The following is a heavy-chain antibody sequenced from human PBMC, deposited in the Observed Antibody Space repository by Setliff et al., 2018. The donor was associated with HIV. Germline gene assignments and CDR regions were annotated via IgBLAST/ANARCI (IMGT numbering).Heavy chain of an antibody. CDR1: GFTFSTYG. V-gene: IGHV3-30*02. Sequence: PGGSLRLSCAASGFTFSTYGMHWVRQAPGKGLEWVAFIRYDGSTYYADSVKGRFTISRDNSKNTLYLQMNSLRAEDTAVYYCARAMVPDSSGYYRPPAFDIWGQGTMVTVSS. CDR2: IRYDGST. CDR3: ARAMVPDSSGYYRPPAFDI. J-gene: IGHJ3*02. D-gene: IGHD3-22*01.